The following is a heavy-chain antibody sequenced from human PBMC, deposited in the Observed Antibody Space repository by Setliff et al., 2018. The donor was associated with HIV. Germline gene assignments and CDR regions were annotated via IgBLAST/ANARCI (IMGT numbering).Heavy chain of an antibody. Sequence: VASVKVSCKASGYTFTSYYMHWVRQAPGQGLEWMGIINPSGGSTSYAQKFQGRVTMTRDMSTSTAYMELSSLRSEDTAVYYCVADPSISMVRGLILGSTFDIWGQGTMVTVSS. CDR3: VADPSISMVRGLILGSTFDI. V-gene: IGHV1-46*01. J-gene: IGHJ3*02. CDR1: GYTFTSYY. CDR2: INPSGGST. D-gene: IGHD3-10*01.